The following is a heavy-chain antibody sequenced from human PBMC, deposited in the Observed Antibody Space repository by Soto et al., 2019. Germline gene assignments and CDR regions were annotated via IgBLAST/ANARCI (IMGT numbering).Heavy chain of an antibody. J-gene: IGHJ4*02. V-gene: IGHV3-30*03. D-gene: IGHD2-15*01. CDR3: ARSTYCNGGSCYPQY. CDR2: ISYDGVDQ. Sequence: GGSLRLSCAGPGFTFSDYGFHWVRQAPGKGLEWVAMISYDGVDQYYRDSVQGRFTISRDDSKHTVYLQMNSLRTEDTAMYYCARSTYCNGGSCYPQYWGPGTLVTVSS. CDR1: GFTFSDYG.